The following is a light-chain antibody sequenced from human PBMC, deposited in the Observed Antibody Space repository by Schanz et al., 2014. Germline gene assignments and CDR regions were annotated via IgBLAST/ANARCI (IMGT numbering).Light chain of an antibody. CDR2: DVY. J-gene: IGLJ3*02. CDR3: GSYAGNINWV. CDR1: SSDIGGYNF. Sequence: QSALTQPASVSGSPGQSITIFCTGTSSDIGGYNFVSWYQHPPGKAPKLMIYDVYNRPSGVSNRFSGSKSGNTASLTISGLQAEDEADYYCGSYAGNINWVFGGGTKLTVL. V-gene: IGLV2-14*03.